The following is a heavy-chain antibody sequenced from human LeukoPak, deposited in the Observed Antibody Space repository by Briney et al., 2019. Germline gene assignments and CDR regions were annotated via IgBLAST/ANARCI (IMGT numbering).Heavy chain of an antibody. D-gene: IGHD3-9*01. V-gene: IGHV3-11*03. CDR2: ISSSGTYT. Sequence: PGGPLRLSCATSGFTFSDYYMSWIRQAPGKGLEWVSYISSSGTYTNSADSVKGRFTISRDYPKNSLYLQMSSLRAEDTAVYYCARQGGDILTGYLDYWGQGTLVTVSS. CDR3: ARQGGDILTGYLDY. CDR1: GFTFSDYY. J-gene: IGHJ4*02.